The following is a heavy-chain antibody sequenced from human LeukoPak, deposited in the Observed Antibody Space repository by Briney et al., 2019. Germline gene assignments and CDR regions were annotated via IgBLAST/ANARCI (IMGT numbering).Heavy chain of an antibody. V-gene: IGHV3-30*18. D-gene: IGHD4-17*01. CDR3: AKYFYGDFLYYFDY. J-gene: IGHJ4*02. CDR1: GFTFSSYG. Sequence: GRSLRLSCAASGFTFSSYGMHWVRQAPGKGLEWVAVISYDGSNKYYADSVKGRFTISRDNSKNTLYLQMNSLRAEDTAVYYCAKYFYGDFLYYFDYWGQGTLVTVSS. CDR2: ISYDGSNK.